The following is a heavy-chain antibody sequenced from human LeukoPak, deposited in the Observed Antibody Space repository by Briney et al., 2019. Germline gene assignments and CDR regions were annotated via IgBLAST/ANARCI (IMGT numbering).Heavy chain of an antibody. D-gene: IGHD3-10*01. V-gene: IGHV3-53*01. CDR2: IYSGGST. J-gene: IGHJ4*02. CDR1: GFTFSSNY. Sequence: GGSLRLSCTASGFTFSSNYMSWVRQAPGKGLEWVSVIYSGGSTYYADSVKGRFTISRDNSKNTLYLQMNSLRAEDTAVYYCARDRRGVDRYYFDYWGQGTLVTVSS. CDR3: ARDRRGVDRYYFDY.